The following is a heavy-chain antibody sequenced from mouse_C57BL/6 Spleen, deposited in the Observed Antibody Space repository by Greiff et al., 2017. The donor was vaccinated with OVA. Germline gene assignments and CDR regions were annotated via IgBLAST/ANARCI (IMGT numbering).Heavy chain of an antibody. CDR3: AKYDDCSSWFCY. CDR2: IDPSDSET. D-gene: IGHD2-4*01. V-gene: IGHV1-52*01. Sequence: VQLQQPGAELVRPGSSVKLSCKASGYTFTSYWMHWVKQRPIQGLEWIGNIDPSDSETHYNQKLKDKATLTIDKSASTAYMQLSDLTSEDSAVYFCAKYDDCSSWFCYWGQGALVTVS. J-gene: IGHJ3*01. CDR1: GYTFTSYW.